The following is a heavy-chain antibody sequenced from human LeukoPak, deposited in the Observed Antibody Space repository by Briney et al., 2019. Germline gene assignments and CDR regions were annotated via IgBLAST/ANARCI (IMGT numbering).Heavy chain of an antibody. D-gene: IGHD3-22*01. V-gene: IGHV4-31*03. Sequence: NPSETLSLTCTVSGGSISSGGYYWSWIRQHPGKGLEWIGYIYYSGSTYYNPSLKSRVTISVDTSKNQFSLKLSSVTAADTAVYYCAREKGSGSYFDYWGQGTLVTVSS. CDR3: AREKGSGSYFDY. J-gene: IGHJ4*02. CDR1: GGSISSGGYY. CDR2: IYYSGST.